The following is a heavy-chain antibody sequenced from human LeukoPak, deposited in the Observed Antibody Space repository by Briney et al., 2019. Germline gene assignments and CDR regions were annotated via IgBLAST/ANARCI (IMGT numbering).Heavy chain of an antibody. V-gene: IGHV3-30*02. CDR3: AKIPQWFGEKLPIDY. Sequence: GGSLRLSCAASGFSFGSYGMHWVRQAPGKGLEWVALIRNDGTNKYYADSVKGRFTISRDNSKNTLYLQMNSLRTEDTAVYYCAKIPQWFGEKLPIDYWGQGTLVTVSS. J-gene: IGHJ4*02. D-gene: IGHD3-10*01. CDR2: IRNDGTNK. CDR1: GFSFGSYG.